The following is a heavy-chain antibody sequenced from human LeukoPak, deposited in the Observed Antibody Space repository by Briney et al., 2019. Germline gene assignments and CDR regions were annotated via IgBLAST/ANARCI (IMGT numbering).Heavy chain of an antibody. V-gene: IGHV3-66*03. J-gene: IGHJ4*02. CDR3: AKKLAGSRFTLPDY. Sequence: GGSLTLSCAASGFTVSSNYMSWVRQAPGKGLEWVSVIYSSGSTYYADSVKGRFTISRDNSKNTLYLQMNSLRPEDTAVYYCAKKLAGSRFTLPDYWGQGTLLTVSS. CDR2: IYSSGST. CDR1: GFTVSSNY. D-gene: IGHD6-19*01.